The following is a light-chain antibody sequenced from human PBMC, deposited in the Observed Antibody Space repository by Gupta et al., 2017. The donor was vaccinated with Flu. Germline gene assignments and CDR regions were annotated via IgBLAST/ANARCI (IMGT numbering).Light chain of an antibody. CDR2: NAS. CDR3: QQYYSHLWT. V-gene: IGKV1-5*03. Sequence: IQMTQSPSTLSASVGDRVTITCRASQSVGKCLAWYQQKPGKAPKVLIYNASSLESEVPSRFSGSGSGTDFTLTISSLQPDDFATYYCQQYYSHLWTFGQGTKVEIK. J-gene: IGKJ1*01. CDR1: QSVGKC.